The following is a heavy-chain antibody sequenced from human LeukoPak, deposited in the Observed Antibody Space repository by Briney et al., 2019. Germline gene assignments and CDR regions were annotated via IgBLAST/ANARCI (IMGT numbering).Heavy chain of an antibody. CDR3: ARAGGVGWFDP. Sequence: SQTPSLTCAVSGGSISSGGYSWSWIRQPPGKGLEWIGYIYHSGSTYYNPSLKSRVTISVDRSKNQFSLKLSSVTAADTAVYYCARAGGVGWFDPWGQGTLVTVSS. CDR2: IYHSGST. D-gene: IGHD1-26*01. CDR1: GGSISSGGYS. J-gene: IGHJ5*02. V-gene: IGHV4-30-2*01.